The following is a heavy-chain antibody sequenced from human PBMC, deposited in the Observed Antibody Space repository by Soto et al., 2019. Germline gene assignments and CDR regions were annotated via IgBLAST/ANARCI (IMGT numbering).Heavy chain of an antibody. V-gene: IGHV4-39*01. D-gene: IGHD1-1*01. Sequence: SSETLSLTCTVSGGSISSGGYYWSWIRQHPGKGLEWIGSIYYSGSTYYNPSLKSRVTISVDTSKNQFSLKLSSVTAADTAVYYCASQNNPYYYYGMDVWGQGTTVTVSS. CDR3: ASQNNPYYYYGMDV. CDR1: GGSISSGGYY. J-gene: IGHJ6*02. CDR2: IYYSGST.